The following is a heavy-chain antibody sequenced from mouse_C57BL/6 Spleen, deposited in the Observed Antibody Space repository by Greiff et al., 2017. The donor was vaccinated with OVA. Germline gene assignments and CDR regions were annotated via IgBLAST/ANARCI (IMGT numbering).Heavy chain of an antibody. V-gene: IGHV1-15*01. CDR3: TRDDYDDRFAY. CDR2: IDPETGGT. Sequence: LQESGAELVRPGASVTLSCKASGYTFTDYEMHWVKQTPVHGLEWIGAIDPETGGTAYNQKFKGKAILTADKSSSTAYMELRSLTSEDSAVYYCTRDDYDDRFAYWGQGTLVTVSA. CDR1: GYTFTDYE. J-gene: IGHJ3*01. D-gene: IGHD2-4*01.